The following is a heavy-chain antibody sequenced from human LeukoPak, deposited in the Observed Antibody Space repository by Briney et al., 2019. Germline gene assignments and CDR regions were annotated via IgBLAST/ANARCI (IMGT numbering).Heavy chain of an antibody. Sequence: ASVKVSCKASGYTFTGYYMHWVRQAPGQGLEWMGWMNPNSGNTGYAQKFQGRVTMTTDTSTSTAYMELRSLRSDDTAVYYCARDHGSGSSNPYYYYYMDVWGKGTTVTISS. CDR3: ARDHGSGSSNPYYYYYMDV. CDR2: MNPNSGNT. J-gene: IGHJ6*03. V-gene: IGHV1-2*02. CDR1: GYTFTGYY. D-gene: IGHD3-10*01.